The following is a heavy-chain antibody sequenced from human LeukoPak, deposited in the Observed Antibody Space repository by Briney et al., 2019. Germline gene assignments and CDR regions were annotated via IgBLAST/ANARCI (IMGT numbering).Heavy chain of an antibody. CDR1: GSSFSDYY. CDR3: ARDQIAGRGTYYGMDV. V-gene: IGHV3-11*01. CDR2: VGSSGSTI. J-gene: IGHJ6*02. Sequence: PGGSLRLSCAASGSSFSDYYMSWIRQAPGKGLEWVSYVGSSGSTIYYADSVKGRFTISRDNAKNSLYLQMNSLRAEDTAVYYCARDQIAGRGTYYGMDVWGQGTTVTVSS. D-gene: IGHD3-16*01.